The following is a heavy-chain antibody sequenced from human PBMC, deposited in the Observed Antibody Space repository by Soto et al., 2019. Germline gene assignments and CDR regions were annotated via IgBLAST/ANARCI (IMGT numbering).Heavy chain of an antibody. CDR2: IYSGGYT. Sequence: EVQLVESGGGLIQPGGSLRLSCAVSGFTVSNNYMSWVRQAPGKGLEGVSVIYSGGYTAYGDSVKGRFTISRDNSKNTLFLKMIGLGADGPGVVYWAAAGGGGGYWGQGTLVTVSS. J-gene: IGHJ4*02. CDR3: AAAGGGGGY. CDR1: GFTVSNNY. D-gene: IGHD2-15*01. V-gene: IGHV3-53*01.